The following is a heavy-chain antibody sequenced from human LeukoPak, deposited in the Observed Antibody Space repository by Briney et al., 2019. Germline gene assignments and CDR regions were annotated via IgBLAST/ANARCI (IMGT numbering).Heavy chain of an antibody. Sequence: ASVKVSCKASGYTFTGYYIHWVRQAPGQGLEWMAWINPNNGGTNYAQKFQGRVTVTKDTSISTAYMELSSLRSDDTAVYYCVRGMGAQNWFDPWGQGTLVSVSS. CDR1: GYTFTGYY. D-gene: IGHD1-26*01. CDR2: INPNNGGT. CDR3: VRGMGAQNWFDP. J-gene: IGHJ5*02. V-gene: IGHV1-2*02.